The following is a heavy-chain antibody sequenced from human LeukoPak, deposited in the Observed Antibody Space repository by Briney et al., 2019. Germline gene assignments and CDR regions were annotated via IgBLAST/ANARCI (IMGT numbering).Heavy chain of an antibody. CDR3: ARCMGGYISLYNWFDP. Sequence: TSETLSLTCAVYGRSLKGYYWSWIRQPPGKGLEWIGEINHSGSTNYNPSLKSRVTISVDTSNNQFSLKLSSVTDADRAVYYCARCMGGYISLYNWFDPWGQGTLVTVSS. CDR1: GRSLKGYY. V-gene: IGHV4-34*01. J-gene: IGHJ5*02. CDR2: INHSGST. D-gene: IGHD5-12*01.